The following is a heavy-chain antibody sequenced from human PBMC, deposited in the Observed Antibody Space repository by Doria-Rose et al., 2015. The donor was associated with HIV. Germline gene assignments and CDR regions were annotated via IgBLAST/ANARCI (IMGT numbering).Heavy chain of an antibody. D-gene: IGHD3-10*01. Sequence: QVQLVESGGGVVQPGGPLRVSCAAFGFIFSRHGMQWVRQAPGKGLEWVAFIRYDGSNKYYADSVKGRFTISRDNPKKTLYLQMNRLTAEDTAVYYCAKTSGSSLDYWGQGTLVTVSS. J-gene: IGHJ4*02. V-gene: IGHV3-30*02. CDR1: GFIFSRHG. CDR2: IRYDGSNK. CDR3: AKTSGSSLDY.